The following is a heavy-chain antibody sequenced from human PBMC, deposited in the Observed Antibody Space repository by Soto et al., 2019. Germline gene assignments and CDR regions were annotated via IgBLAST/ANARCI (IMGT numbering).Heavy chain of an antibody. V-gene: IGHV3-21*01. J-gene: IGHJ4*02. CDR2: ISSSSSYI. Sequence: GSLILSLAASGFTFSSYSMNLVGQAPGKGLEWVSSISSSSSYIYYADSVKGRFTISRDNAKNSLYLQMNSLRAEDTAVYYCARGTYYYDSSGYYHWGQGTLVTVSS. D-gene: IGHD3-22*01. CDR3: ARGTYYYDSSGYYH. CDR1: GFTFSSYS.